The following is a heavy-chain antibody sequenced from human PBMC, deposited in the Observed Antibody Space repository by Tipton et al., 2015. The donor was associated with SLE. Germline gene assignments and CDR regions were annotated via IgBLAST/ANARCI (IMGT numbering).Heavy chain of an antibody. CDR3: ARWGEPVATRHYDAFDV. CDR2: IYYSGST. D-gene: IGHD5-12*01. V-gene: IGHV4-61*10. J-gene: IGHJ3*01. CDR1: GGSISSGSYY. Sequence: TLSLTCTVSGGSISSGSYYWSWIRQPAGKGLEWIGRIYYSGSTNYNPSLMSRVTMSVDTSNNQFSLRLNSVTAADTAVYYCARWGEPVATRHYDAFDVWGQGTMVTVSS.